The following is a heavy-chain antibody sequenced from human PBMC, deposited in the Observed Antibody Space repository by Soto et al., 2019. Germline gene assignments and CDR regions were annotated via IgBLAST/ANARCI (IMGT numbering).Heavy chain of an antibody. CDR3: ARRIQLWDYYYYGMDV. J-gene: IGHJ6*02. CDR2: ISYDGSNK. Sequence: GGSLRLSCAASGFTFSSYAMHWVRQAPGKGLEWVAVISYDGSNKYYADSVKGRFTISRDNSKNTLYLQMNSLRAEDTAVYYCARRIQLWDYYYYGMDVWGQGTTVTVSS. D-gene: IGHD5-18*01. CDR1: GFTFSSYA. V-gene: IGHV3-30-3*01.